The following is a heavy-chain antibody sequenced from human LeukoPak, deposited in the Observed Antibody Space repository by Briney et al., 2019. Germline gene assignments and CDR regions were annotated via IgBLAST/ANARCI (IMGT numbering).Heavy chain of an antibody. CDR1: GGSISSYY. CDR3: ARAMVRGAAFDY. D-gene: IGHD3-10*01. CDR2: IYYSGST. J-gene: IGHJ4*02. Sequence: PSETLSLTCTVSGGSISSYYWSWIRQPPGKGLEWIGYIYYSGSTNYNPSLKSRVTISVDTSKNPFSLKLSSVTAADTAVYYCARAMVRGAAFDYWGQGTLVTVSS. V-gene: IGHV4-59*01.